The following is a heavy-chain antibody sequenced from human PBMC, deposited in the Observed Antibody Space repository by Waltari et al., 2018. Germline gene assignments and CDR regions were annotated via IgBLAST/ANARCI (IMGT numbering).Heavy chain of an antibody. CDR1: GGSFSGSNW. CDR2: RDHSGGT. V-gene: IGHV4-4*02. CDR3: ARGQGAVAGISLIDY. D-gene: IGHD6-19*01. Sequence: QVHLQESGPGLVKPLGTLSLTCAVSGGSFSGSNWWRWCRQPPGRGRGWMGERDHSGGTNYNPSLRSRVTISVDNSKNQFSLKLSSVTAADTAVYYCARGQGAVAGISLIDYWGQGTLVTVSS. J-gene: IGHJ4*02.